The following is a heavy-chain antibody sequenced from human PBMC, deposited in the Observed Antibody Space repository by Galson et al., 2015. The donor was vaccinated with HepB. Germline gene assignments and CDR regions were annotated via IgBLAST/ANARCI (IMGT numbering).Heavy chain of an antibody. V-gene: IGHV3-21*01. CDR2: ISSSSSYI. CDR1: GFTFSSHS. Sequence: SLRLSCAASGFTFSSHSMNWVRQAPGKGLEWVSSISSSSSYIYYADSVKGRFTISRDNAKNSLYLQMNSLRAEDTAVYCCAREGAAGPNWFDPWGQGTLVTVSS. CDR3: AREGAAGPNWFDP. J-gene: IGHJ5*02. D-gene: IGHD6-13*01.